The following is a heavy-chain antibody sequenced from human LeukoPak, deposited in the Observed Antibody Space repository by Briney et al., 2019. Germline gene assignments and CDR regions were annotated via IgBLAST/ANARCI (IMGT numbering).Heavy chain of an antibody. V-gene: IGHV1-69*05. CDR2: IIPIFGTA. CDR3: ARDEAWGSAVDSGYNYGDRYLDY. Sequence: ASVKVSCKASGGTFSSYAISWVRQAPGQGLEWMGGIIPIFGTANYAQKFQGRVTITTDESTSTAYMELRSLRSDDTAVYYCARDEAWGSAVDSGYNYGDRYLDYWGQGTLVTVSS. D-gene: IGHD5-18*01. J-gene: IGHJ4*02. CDR1: GGTFSSYA.